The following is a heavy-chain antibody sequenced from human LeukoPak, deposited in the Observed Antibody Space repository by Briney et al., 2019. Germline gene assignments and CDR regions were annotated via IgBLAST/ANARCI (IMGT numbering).Heavy chain of an antibody. Sequence: GGSLRLSCAASGFTFSNAWMSWVRQAPGKGLEWVANIKQDGSEKYYVDSVKGRFTISRDNAKNSLYLQMNSLRAEDTAVYYCARGITIFGVVILDYWGQGTLVTVSS. CDR1: GFTFSNAW. CDR2: IKQDGSEK. V-gene: IGHV3-7*01. J-gene: IGHJ4*02. CDR3: ARGITIFGVVILDY. D-gene: IGHD3-3*01.